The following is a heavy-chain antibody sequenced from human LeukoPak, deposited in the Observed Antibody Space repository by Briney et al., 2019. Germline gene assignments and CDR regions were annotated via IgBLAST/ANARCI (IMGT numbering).Heavy chain of an antibody. CDR3: ARQISDYYYYYIDV. D-gene: IGHD3-10*01. CDR1: GGSISSYY. V-gene: IGHV4-59*08. CDR2: IYYSGST. J-gene: IGHJ6*03. Sequence: HSETLSLTCTVSGGSISSYYWSWIRQPPGKGLEWIGYIYYSGSTNYNPSLKSRVTISVDTSKNQFSLTLRSVTAADTAVYYCARQISDYYYYYIDVWGKGTTVTVSS.